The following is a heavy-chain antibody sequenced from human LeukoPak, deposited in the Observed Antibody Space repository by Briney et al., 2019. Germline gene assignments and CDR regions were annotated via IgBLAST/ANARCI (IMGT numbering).Heavy chain of an antibody. Sequence: SGPTQVKPTQTLTLTCTFSGFSLSTSGMCVSWIRQPPGKALEWLARIDWDDDKYYSTSLKTRLTISKDTSKNQVVLTMTNMDPVDTATYYCARIQQVTRIHDAFDIWGQATMVTVSS. V-gene: IGHV2-70*11. D-gene: IGHD2-21*02. J-gene: IGHJ3*02. CDR2: IDWDDDK. CDR1: GFSLSTSGMC. CDR3: ARIQQVTRIHDAFDI.